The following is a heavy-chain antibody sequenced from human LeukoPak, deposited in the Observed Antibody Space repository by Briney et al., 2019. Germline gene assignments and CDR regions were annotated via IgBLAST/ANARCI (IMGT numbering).Heavy chain of an antibody. CDR2: IYYGGST. V-gene: IGHV4-39*01. CDR1: SGSISSGSYC. J-gene: IGHJ5*02. D-gene: IGHD6-6*01. CDR3: ARQVGYSSSSRWFDP. Sequence: SETLSLTCTVSSGSISSGSYCWAWVRQPPGKGLEWIGSIYYGGSTYYNPSLKSRVTISVDTSKNQFSLKVRSVTAADTSVYYCARQVGYSSSSRWFDPWGQGTLVTVSS.